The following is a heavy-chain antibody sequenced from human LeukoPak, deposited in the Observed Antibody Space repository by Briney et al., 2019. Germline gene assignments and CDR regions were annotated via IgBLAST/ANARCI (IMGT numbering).Heavy chain of an antibody. CDR1: GYTFTTDW. CDR2: IYPGDSDT. Sequence: GESLKISCKGSGYTFTTDWIGWVRQMPGKGLEWMGIIYPGDSDTRYSPAFQGQVTISADKSTNTAYLQWSRLKASDTAMYYCARVHSDDGCLDYWGQGTLVTVSS. CDR3: ARVHSDDGCLDY. D-gene: IGHD4-17*01. J-gene: IGHJ4*02. V-gene: IGHV5-51*01.